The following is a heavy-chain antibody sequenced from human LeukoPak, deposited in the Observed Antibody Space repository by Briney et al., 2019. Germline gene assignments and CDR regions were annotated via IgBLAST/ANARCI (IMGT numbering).Heavy chain of an antibody. J-gene: IGHJ5*02. D-gene: IGHD3-10*01. V-gene: IGHV4-4*07. Sequence: SETLSLTCTVSGGSISSYYWSWIRQPAGKGLEWIGRIHTSGSTNYNPSLKSRVTMSVDTSKNQFSLKLSSVTAADTAVYYCARVVRGVIRNWFDPWGQGTLVTVSS. CDR2: IHTSGST. CDR1: GGSISSYY. CDR3: ARVVRGVIRNWFDP.